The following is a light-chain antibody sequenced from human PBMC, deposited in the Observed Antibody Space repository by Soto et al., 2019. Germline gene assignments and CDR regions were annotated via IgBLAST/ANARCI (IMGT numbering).Light chain of an antibody. V-gene: IGLV2-14*01. Sequence: QSALTQPASVSGSPGQSVTISCTGTSSDVGRYDYVSWYQQHPGKAPKLMIYEVSNRPSGVSDRFTGSKSGNTASLTISGLQADDEADYYCSSYSYSTTRVFGTRTKLTVL. CDR1: SSDVGRYDY. CDR3: SSYSYSTTRV. CDR2: EVS. J-gene: IGLJ1*01.